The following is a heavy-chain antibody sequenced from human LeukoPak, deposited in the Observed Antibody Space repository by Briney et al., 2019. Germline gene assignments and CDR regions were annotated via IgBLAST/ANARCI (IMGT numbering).Heavy chain of an antibody. Sequence: GGSLRLSCAASGFTFSSYSMNWVRQAPGKGLDWVSSISSSSSYIYYAYSVKGRFTISRHNAKNSLYLQMNSRRAEDTAVYYCARVTMVRGIDYWGQGTLVTVSP. CDR1: GFTFSSYS. CDR2: ISSSSSYI. D-gene: IGHD3-10*01. CDR3: ARVTMVRGIDY. V-gene: IGHV3-21*01. J-gene: IGHJ4*02.